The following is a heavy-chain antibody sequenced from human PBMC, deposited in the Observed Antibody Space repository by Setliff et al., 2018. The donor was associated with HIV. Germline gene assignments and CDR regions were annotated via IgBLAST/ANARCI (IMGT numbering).Heavy chain of an antibody. D-gene: IGHD6-13*01. CDR1: GFSFSYAW. CDR3: TKGPGKGSFMDH. CDR2: IRSKANGGTT. V-gene: IGHV3-15*08. Sequence: GGSLRLSCAASGFSFSYAWMSWVRQAPGKGLEWVGHIRSKANGGTTDYAAPVKGRFTITRDDSENTLYLQMISLKTEDTAVYYCTKGPGKGSFMDHWGQGTLVTVSS. J-gene: IGHJ4*02.